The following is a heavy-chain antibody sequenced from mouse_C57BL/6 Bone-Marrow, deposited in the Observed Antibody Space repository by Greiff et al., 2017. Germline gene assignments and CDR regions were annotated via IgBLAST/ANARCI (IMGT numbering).Heavy chain of an antibody. Sequence: EVKLMESGPGLVKPSQSLSLTCSVTGYSITSGYYWNWIRQFPGNKLEWMGYISYDGSNNYNPSLKNRISITRDTSKNQFFLKLNSVTTEDTATYYCARVAAQAWFAYWGQGTLVTVSA. D-gene: IGHD3-2*02. CDR3: ARVAAQAWFAY. CDR1: GYSITSGYY. V-gene: IGHV3-6*01. CDR2: ISYDGSN. J-gene: IGHJ3*01.